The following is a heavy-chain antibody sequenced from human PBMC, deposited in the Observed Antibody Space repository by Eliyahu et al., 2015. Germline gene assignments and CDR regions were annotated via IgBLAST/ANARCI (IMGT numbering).Heavy chain of an antibody. CDR2: IYYSGST. CDR1: GGXISSXXYY. D-gene: IGHD3-10*01. V-gene: IGHV4-31*03. Sequence: QVQLQESGPGLVKPSQTLSLTXTVSGGXISSXXYYWSXIRQXPGKGLEWIGYIYYSGSTYYNPSLKSRVTISVDTSKNQFSLKLSSVTAADTAVYYCAREGPDYYGSGSYYSSGIWGQGTMVTVSS. J-gene: IGHJ3*02. CDR3: AREGPDYYGSGSYYSSGI.